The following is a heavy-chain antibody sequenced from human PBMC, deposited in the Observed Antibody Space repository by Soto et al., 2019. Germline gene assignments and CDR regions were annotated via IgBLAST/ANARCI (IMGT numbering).Heavy chain of an antibody. CDR3: ARRGKLTIFGVVDYYYYMDV. Sequence: SETLSLTCAVYGGSFSGYYWSWIRQPPGKGLEWIGEINHSGVSNYNPSLKSRVTISVDTSKNQFSLKLSSVTAADTAVYYCARRGKLTIFGVVDYYYYMDVWGKGTTVTVSS. V-gene: IGHV4-34*01. J-gene: IGHJ6*03. CDR1: GGSFSGYY. CDR2: INHSGVS. D-gene: IGHD3-3*01.